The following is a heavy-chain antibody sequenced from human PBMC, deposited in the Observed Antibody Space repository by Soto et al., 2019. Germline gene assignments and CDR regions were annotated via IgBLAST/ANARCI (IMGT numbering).Heavy chain of an antibody. CDR3: AKDSVYSSSSESAFDI. Sequence: PGGSLRLSCAASGFTFDDYAMHWVRQAPGKGLEWVSGISWNSVSIGYADSVKGRFTISRDNAKNSLYLQMNSLRAEDTALYYCAKDSVYSSSSESAFDIWGQGTMVIVSS. CDR1: GFTFDDYA. J-gene: IGHJ3*02. CDR2: ISWNSVSI. D-gene: IGHD6-6*01. V-gene: IGHV3-9*01.